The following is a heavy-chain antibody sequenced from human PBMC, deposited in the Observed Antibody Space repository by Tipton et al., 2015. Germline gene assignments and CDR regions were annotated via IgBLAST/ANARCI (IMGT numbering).Heavy chain of an antibody. Sequence: RSLRLSCAASGFTFDDYGMHWVRQAPGKGLEWVAGISWNSYNIDYADSVKGRFTISRDNAKNSLYLQMNSLRPEDTALYYCAKDLISVSTSRLGMDVWGQGTTVTVSS. D-gene: IGHD5/OR15-5a*01. CDR3: AKDLISVSTSRLGMDV. CDR1: GFTFDDYG. V-gene: IGHV3-9*01. J-gene: IGHJ6*02. CDR2: ISWNSYNI.